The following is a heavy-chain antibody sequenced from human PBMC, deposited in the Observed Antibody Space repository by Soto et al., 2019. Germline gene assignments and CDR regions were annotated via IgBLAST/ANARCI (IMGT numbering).Heavy chain of an antibody. CDR2: IYHSGST. CDR1: GGSISSVGYS. Sequence: SETLSLTCAVSGGSISSVGYSWSWIRQPPGKGLEWIGYIYHSGSTYYNPSLKSRFTISRDDTKSSLYLQMNNLRAEDTALYYCATRPTGERYFGVFDWWSQGTLVTVSS. V-gene: IGHV4-30-2*01. J-gene: IGHJ4*02. D-gene: IGHD3-3*01. CDR3: ATRPTGERYFGVFDW.